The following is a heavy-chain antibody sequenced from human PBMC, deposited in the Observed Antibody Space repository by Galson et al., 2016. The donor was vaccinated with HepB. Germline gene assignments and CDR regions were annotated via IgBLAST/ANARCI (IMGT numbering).Heavy chain of an antibody. V-gene: IGHV1-8*01. CDR1: GHTLNTYD. Sequence: SVKVSCKASGHTLNTYDINWVRQAPGQGLEWMGWMNPNSGNTGYAQKFQGRVTLTKNSSTSTAYMELSSLRSEDKAVYYCASERWEKGGYYYYYGMDVWGQGTTVTVSS. J-gene: IGHJ6*02. CDR2: MNPNSGNT. D-gene: IGHD1-26*01. CDR3: ASERWEKGGYYYYYGMDV.